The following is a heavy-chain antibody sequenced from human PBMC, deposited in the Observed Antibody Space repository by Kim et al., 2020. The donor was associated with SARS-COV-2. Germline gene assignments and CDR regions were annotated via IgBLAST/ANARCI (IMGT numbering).Heavy chain of an antibody. D-gene: IGHD3-10*01. J-gene: IGHJ4*02. Sequence: YYADSVKGRFTISRDNSKNTLYLQINSLRAEDTAVYYCASGFGELLTLDYWGQGTLVTVSS. V-gene: IGHV3-53*01. CDR3: ASGFGELLTLDY.